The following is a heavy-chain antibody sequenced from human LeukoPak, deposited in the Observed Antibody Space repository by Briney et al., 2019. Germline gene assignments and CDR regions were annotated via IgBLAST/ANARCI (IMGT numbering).Heavy chain of an antibody. D-gene: IGHD6-13*01. CDR2: VSYDGSNK. J-gene: IGHJ3*02. Sequence: GRSLRLSCAASGFTFSSYGMHWVRQAPGKGLEWVAVVSYDGSNKYYADSVKGRFTISRDNSKNTLYLQMNSLRAEDTAVYYCAKDQAGNDAFDIRGQGTMVTVSS. CDR1: GFTFSSYG. CDR3: AKDQAGNDAFDI. V-gene: IGHV3-30*18.